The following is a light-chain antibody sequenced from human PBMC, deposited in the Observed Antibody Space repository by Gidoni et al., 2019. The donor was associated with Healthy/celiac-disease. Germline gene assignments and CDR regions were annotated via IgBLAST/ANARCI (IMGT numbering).Light chain of an antibody. CDR1: QSVSSS. CDR2: DAS. CDR3: QQRSNWPPIT. Sequence: IVLTQSTATLSLSPGERATLSCRASQSVSSSLSCYQQKPGQSPSLLIYDASTRATGIPARFSGSGSGTDFTLTISSLEPEDFAVYYCQQRSNWPPITFGQGTRLEIK. J-gene: IGKJ5*01. V-gene: IGKV3-11*01.